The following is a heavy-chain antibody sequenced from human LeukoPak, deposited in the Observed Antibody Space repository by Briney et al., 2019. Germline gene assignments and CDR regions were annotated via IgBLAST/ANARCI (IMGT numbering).Heavy chain of an antibody. J-gene: IGHJ4*02. CDR1: GGSISSYY. CDR2: IYSSGTT. D-gene: IGHD6-19*01. Sequence: SETLSLTCTVSGGSISSYYWSWIRQPAGSGLEWIGRIYSSGTTNSNPSLESRVTMSVDMSKNQFSLRLSSVTVADTAVYYCARGRSGWYSIDYWGQGILVTVSS. CDR3: ARGRSGWYSIDY. V-gene: IGHV4-4*07.